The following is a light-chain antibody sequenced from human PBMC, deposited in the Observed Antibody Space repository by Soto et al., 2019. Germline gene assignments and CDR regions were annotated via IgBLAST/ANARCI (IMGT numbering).Light chain of an antibody. CDR3: SSYTSSLYV. J-gene: IGLJ1*01. CDR2: EVS. CDR1: SSDVGGYNY. Sequence: QSVLTQPASVSGSTGQSITISCTGTSSDVGGYNYVSWYQQHPGKAPKLMIYEVSNRPSGVSNRFSGSKSGNTASLTISGLQADDEADYYCSSYTSSLYVFGNGTKVTVL. V-gene: IGLV2-14*01.